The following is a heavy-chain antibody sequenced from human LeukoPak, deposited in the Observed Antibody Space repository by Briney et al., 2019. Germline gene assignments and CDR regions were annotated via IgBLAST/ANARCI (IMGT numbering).Heavy chain of an antibody. J-gene: IGHJ4*02. CDR1: GGTFSSYA. CDR2: IIPIFGTA. V-gene: IGHV1-69*05. CDR3: ARVRDGYNSYYFDY. Sequence: GASVKVSCKASGGTFSSYAISWVLQAPGQGLEWMGGIIPIFGTANYAQKFQGRVTITTDESTSTAYMELSSLRSEDTAVYYCARVRDGYNSYYFDYWGQGTLVTVSS. D-gene: IGHD5-24*01.